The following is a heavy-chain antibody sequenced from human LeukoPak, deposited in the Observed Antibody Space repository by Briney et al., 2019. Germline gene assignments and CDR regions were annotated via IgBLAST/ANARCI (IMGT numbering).Heavy chain of an antibody. Sequence: ASVKVSCKASGGTFSSYAISWVRQAPGQGLEWMGGIIPIFGTANYAQKFQGRVTITADESTSTAYMELSSLRSEDTAVYYCARDLLDCGGDCPSDYWGQGTLVTVSS. CDR2: IIPIFGTA. CDR3: ARDLLDCGGDCPSDY. J-gene: IGHJ4*02. D-gene: IGHD2-21*02. V-gene: IGHV1-69*13. CDR1: GGTFSSYA.